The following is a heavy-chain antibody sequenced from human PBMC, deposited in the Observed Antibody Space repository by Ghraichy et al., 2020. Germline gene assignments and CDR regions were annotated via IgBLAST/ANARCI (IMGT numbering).Heavy chain of an antibody. D-gene: IGHD1-26*01. V-gene: IGHV3-23*01. CDR1: GFSYGSYA. CDR3: AKERWATESQIHY. CDR2: FSGTGGIT. Sequence: GGSLRLSCTASGFSYGSYAMTWVRQAPGKGLEWVSSFSGTGGITNYADSVKGRFILSRDNSKNTLTLQMNSLRVEDTAIYYCAKERWATESQIHYWGQGTLVTVSS. J-gene: IGHJ4*02.